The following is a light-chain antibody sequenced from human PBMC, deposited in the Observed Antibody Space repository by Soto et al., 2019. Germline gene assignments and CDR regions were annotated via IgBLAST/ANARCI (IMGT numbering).Light chain of an antibody. V-gene: IGKV3-15*01. CDR2: DAY. CDR1: QSISST. J-gene: IGKJ1*01. Sequence: EIVMTQSPATLSVSPGERATLSCRASQSISSTLAWYQLKPGQSPRLLIYDAYTTATGVPARFSGSGSGTECALTRSSLQSEDFAVYYCQQYNHLPHTFGQGTKV. CDR3: QQYNHLPHT.